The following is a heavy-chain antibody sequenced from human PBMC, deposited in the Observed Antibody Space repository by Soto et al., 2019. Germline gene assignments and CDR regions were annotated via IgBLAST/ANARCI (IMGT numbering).Heavy chain of an antibody. J-gene: IGHJ6*02. V-gene: IGHV5-51*03. Sequence: EVQLVQSGAEVKKPGESLKISCKGSGYSFTSYWIGWVRQMPGKGLECMGIIYPGDSDTRYSTSFQGQVTISADKSISTAYPQWSSLKASDTAMYYCARAMIRGKNYYGMDVWGQGPTVTVSS. D-gene: IGHD3-10*01. CDR1: GYSFTSYW. CDR2: IYPGDSDT. CDR3: ARAMIRGKNYYGMDV.